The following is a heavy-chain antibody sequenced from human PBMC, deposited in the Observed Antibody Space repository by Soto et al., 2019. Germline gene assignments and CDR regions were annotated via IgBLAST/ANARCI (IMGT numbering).Heavy chain of an antibody. CDR3: ANATIGADDYYYYGMDV. J-gene: IGHJ6*02. V-gene: IGHV1-18*01. Sequence: ASVKVSCKASGYTFTSYDINWVRQAPGQGLEWMGWISAYNGNTNYAQKLQGRVTMTTDTSTSTAYMELRSLSSDDTAVYYCANATIGADDYYYYGMDVWGQGTTVTVSS. CDR1: GYTFTSYD. D-gene: IGHD6-25*01. CDR2: ISAYNGNT.